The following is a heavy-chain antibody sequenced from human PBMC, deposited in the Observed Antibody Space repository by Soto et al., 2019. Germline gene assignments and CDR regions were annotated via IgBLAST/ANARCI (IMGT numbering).Heavy chain of an antibody. CDR3: ERRYGSCFDY. CDR1: GDSISSYY. D-gene: IGHD5-18*01. Sequence: PSETLSLTCTVSGDSISSYYWSWIRQPPGKGLEWIGYIHYSGSTNYNPSLKSRVTISVDTSKNQFSLRLSSVTAADTAVYYCERRYGSCFDYWGQGTMVTVSS. CDR2: IHYSGST. V-gene: IGHV4-59*08. J-gene: IGHJ4*02.